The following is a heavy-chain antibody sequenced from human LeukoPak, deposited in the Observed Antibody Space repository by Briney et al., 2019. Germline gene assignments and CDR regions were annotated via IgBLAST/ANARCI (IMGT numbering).Heavy chain of an antibody. CDR3: ARGGYGGGNSGILDS. V-gene: IGHV1-2*02. J-gene: IGHJ4*02. CDR1: GYTFTGYY. CDR2: INPNGGGT. Sequence: ASVKVSCKASGYTFTGYYIHWVRQAPGQGLEWMGWINPNGGGTNYAQKFQGRVTMTRDTSISTAYMQLSRLRSDDTDVYYCARGGYGGGNSGILDSWGQGTLVTVSS. D-gene: IGHD4-23*01.